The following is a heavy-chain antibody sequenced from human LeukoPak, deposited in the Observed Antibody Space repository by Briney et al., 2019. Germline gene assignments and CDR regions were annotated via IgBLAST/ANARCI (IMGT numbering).Heavy chain of an antibody. CDR1: GGSISSYY. CDR2: IYYSGST. V-gene: IGHV4-59*08. J-gene: IGHJ5*02. CDR3: ARRDYGSGWFDP. D-gene: IGHD3-10*01. Sequence: SETLSLTCTVSGGSISSYYWSWIRQPPGKGLEWIGYIYYSGSTNYNPSLKSRVTISVDTSKNQFSLKLSSVTAADTAVYYCARRDYGSGWFDPWGQGTLVTASS.